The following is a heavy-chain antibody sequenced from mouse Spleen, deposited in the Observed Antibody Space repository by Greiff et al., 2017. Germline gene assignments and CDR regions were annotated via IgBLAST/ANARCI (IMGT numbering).Heavy chain of an antibody. V-gene: IGHV1-26*01. J-gene: IGHJ3*01. Sequence: EVQLQQSGPELVKPGASVKISCKASGYTFTDYYMNWVKQSHGKSLEWIGDINPNNGGTSYNQKFKGKATLTVDKSSSTAYMELRSLTSEDSAVYYCARDLGLFAYWGQGTLVTVSA. CDR3: ARDLGLFAY. D-gene: IGHD3-1*01. CDR2: INPNNGGT. CDR1: GYTFTDYY.